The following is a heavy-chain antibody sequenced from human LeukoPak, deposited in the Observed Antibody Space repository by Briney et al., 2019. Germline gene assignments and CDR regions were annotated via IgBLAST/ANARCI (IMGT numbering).Heavy chain of an antibody. D-gene: IGHD5-24*01. J-gene: IGHJ3*02. V-gene: IGHV1-2*02. CDR3: ARIRDGYNDAYDI. CDR2: INPNSGGT. CDR1: GYTFTSYA. Sequence: ASVKVSCKASGYTFTSYAMNWVRQAPGQGLEWMGWINPNSGGTNYAQKFQGRVTMTRDTSTSTVYMGLSSLRSEDTAVYYCARIRDGYNDAYDIWGQGTMVTVSS.